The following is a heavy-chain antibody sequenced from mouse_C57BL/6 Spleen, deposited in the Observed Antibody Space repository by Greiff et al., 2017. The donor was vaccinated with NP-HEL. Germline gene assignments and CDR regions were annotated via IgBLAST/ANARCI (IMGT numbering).Heavy chain of an antibody. CDR3: ARQYGNLYYFDY. V-gene: IGHV5-15*01. J-gene: IGHJ2*01. Sequence: EVKLVESGGGLVQPGGSLKLSCAASGFTFSDYGMAWVRQAPRQGPEWVAFISNLAYSIYYADTLTGRFTLSRENAKNTLYLEMSSLRSEDTAMYYCARQYGNLYYFDYWGQGTTLTVSS. D-gene: IGHD2-1*01. CDR2: ISNLAYSI. CDR1: GFTFSDYG.